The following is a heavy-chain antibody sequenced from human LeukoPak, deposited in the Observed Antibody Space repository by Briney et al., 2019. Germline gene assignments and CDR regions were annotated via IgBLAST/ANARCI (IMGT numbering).Heavy chain of an antibody. Sequence: GGSLRLSCAASGFTFDDYGMSWVRQAPGKGLEWVSGIDRNGDSTGYADSVEGRFTISRDNAKNSLYLQMDSPRAEDTALYYCARDHKGGDGADAFDIWGHGTMVTVSS. J-gene: IGHJ3*02. CDR1: GFTFDDYG. CDR3: ARDHKGGDGADAFDI. V-gene: IGHV3-20*04. D-gene: IGHD5-24*01. CDR2: IDRNGDST.